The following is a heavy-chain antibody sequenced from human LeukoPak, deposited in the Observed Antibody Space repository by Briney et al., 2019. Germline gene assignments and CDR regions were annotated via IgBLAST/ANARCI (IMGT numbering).Heavy chain of an antibody. CDR3: ARGGAYSYGYVGY. V-gene: IGHV3-74*01. Sequence: PGGSLRLSCAASGFTFSSYWMHWVRQPPGKGLVWVSCINSHGSTTSYADSVKGRFTISRDNAKNTVYLQLNCLRAEDTAVYYCARGGAYSYGYVGYWGQGTLVTVSS. CDR2: INSHGSTT. CDR1: GFTFSSYW. D-gene: IGHD5-18*01. J-gene: IGHJ4*02.